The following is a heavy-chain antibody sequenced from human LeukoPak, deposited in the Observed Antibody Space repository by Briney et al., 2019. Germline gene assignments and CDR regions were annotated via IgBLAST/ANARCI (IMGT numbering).Heavy chain of an antibody. V-gene: IGHV4-59*01. D-gene: IGHD3-22*01. J-gene: IGHJ6*02. CDR2: IYYSGST. Sequence: SETLSLTCTVSGGSISSYYWSWIRKPPGKGLEWIGYIYYSGSTNYNPSLKSRITISVDTSKNQFSLKLSSVTAADTAVYYRARDVPMGYYDSSGHRGYYYGMDVWGQGTTVTVSS. CDR3: ARDVPMGYYDSSGHRGYYYGMDV. CDR1: GGSISSYY.